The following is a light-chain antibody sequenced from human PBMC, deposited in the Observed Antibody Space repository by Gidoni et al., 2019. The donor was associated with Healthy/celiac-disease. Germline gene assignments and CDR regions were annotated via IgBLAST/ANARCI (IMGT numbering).Light chain of an antibody. CDR2: GAS. CDR3: QQRRT. J-gene: IGKJ2*01. CDR1: QSVSSSY. V-gene: IGKV3-20*01. Sequence: EIVLTLSPGTLSLSPGERATLSCRASQSVSSSYLAWYQQKPGQAPRPLIYGASSRATGIPDRVSGSGSGTDFTLIISRLEPEDFGVYYCQQRRTFXXXTKLEIK.